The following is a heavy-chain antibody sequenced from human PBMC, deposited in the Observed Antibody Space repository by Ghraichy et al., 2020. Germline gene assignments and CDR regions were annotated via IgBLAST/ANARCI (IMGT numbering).Heavy chain of an antibody. J-gene: IGHJ3*02. CDR3: ARHPVSHTSNWYGDAFDI. CDR1: GFSFTSFW. CDR2: IYPGDSST. V-gene: IGHV5-51*01. Sequence: GESLNISCKASGFSFTSFWIGWVRQMPGKGLEWMGIIYPGDSSTRYSPSFQGQVTISADKSISTAYLQWSSLKASDTAIYYCARHPVSHTSNWYGDAFDIWAQGTTITVSS. D-gene: IGHD6-13*01.